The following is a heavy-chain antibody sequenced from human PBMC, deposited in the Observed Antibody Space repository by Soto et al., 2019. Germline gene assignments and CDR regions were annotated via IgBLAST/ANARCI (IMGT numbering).Heavy chain of an antibody. CDR1: GFAFSNYE. D-gene: IGHD3-3*02. CDR3: ARESFSASPNFFDY. J-gene: IGHJ4*02. Sequence: LRLSFAASGFAFSNYETNWVRQAPGRGLEWVSYISLSGSTIYYADSVKGRFTISRDDAKNSLYLQMDSLRAGDTAVYYCARESFSASPNFFDYWGQGTLVTVSS. V-gene: IGHV3-48*03. CDR2: ISLSGSTI.